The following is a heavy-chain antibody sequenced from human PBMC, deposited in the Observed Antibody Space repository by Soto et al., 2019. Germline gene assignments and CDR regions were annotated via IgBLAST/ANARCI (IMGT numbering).Heavy chain of an antibody. Sequence: GESLRLSCAASIFSSGTISMGWVRPAQGKWLEWVSGIRGSGGRTNHGDFVKGRLSISRDNSPNTLYLQMNRLRAEDPSVYYYAKEAAAGHCGQGTLVTVSS. CDR3: AKEAAAGH. D-gene: IGHD6-13*01. J-gene: IGHJ4*02. V-gene: IGHV3-23*01. CDR1: IFSSGTIS. CDR2: IRGSGGRT.